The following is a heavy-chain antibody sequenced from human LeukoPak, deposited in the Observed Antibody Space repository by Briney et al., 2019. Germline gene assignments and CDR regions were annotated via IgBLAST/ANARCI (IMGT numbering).Heavy chain of an antibody. CDR3: ARGPYSYDSSGAFDI. Sequence: PSETLSLTCTVSGGSITSYYWSWIRQPAGKGLEWIGRISSSGSTNYNPSLKSRVTISVDTSKNQFSLKLSSVTAADTAVYFCARGPYSYDSSGAFDIWGQGTMVTVSS. D-gene: IGHD3-22*01. J-gene: IGHJ3*02. V-gene: IGHV4-4*07. CDR2: ISSSGST. CDR1: GGSITSYY.